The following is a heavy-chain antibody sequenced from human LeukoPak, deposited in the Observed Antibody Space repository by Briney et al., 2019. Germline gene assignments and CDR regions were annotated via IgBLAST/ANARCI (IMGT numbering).Heavy chain of an antibody. CDR1: GFTFSSYG. V-gene: IGHV3-30*18. CDR2: TSYDGSNK. Sequence: PGRSLRLSCAASGFTFSSYGMHWVRQAPGKGLEWVAVTSYDGSNKYYADSVKGRFTISRDNSKNTLYLQMNSLRAEDTAVYYCAKDSGDYGTPGDYWGQGTLVTVSS. J-gene: IGHJ4*02. CDR3: AKDSGDYGTPGDY. D-gene: IGHD4-17*01.